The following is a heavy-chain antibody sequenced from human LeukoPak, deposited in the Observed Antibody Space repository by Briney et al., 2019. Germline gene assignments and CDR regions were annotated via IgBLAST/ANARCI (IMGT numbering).Heavy chain of an antibody. CDR3: ARETYCSGGSCYSLDDY. Sequence: SQTLSLTCTVSGGSISSGSYYWSWIRQPAGKGLEWIGRIYTSGSTNYNPSLKSRVTISVDTSKNQFSLKLSSVTAADTAVYYCARETYCSGGSCYSLDDYWGQGTLVTVSS. V-gene: IGHV4-61*02. CDR1: GGSISSGSYY. J-gene: IGHJ4*02. D-gene: IGHD2-15*01. CDR2: IYTSGST.